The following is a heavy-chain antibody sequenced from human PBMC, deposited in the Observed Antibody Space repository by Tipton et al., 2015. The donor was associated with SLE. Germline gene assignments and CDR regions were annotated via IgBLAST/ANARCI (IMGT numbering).Heavy chain of an antibody. CDR3: ATLITGTPW. CDR2: PEDGKP. Sequence: PEDGKPMYAEKFQGRVTITADTSTDTAYMELSSLRSEDTAVYYCATLITGTPWWGQGTLVTVSS. J-gene: IGHJ4*02. D-gene: IGHD1-7*01. V-gene: IGHV1-69-2*01.